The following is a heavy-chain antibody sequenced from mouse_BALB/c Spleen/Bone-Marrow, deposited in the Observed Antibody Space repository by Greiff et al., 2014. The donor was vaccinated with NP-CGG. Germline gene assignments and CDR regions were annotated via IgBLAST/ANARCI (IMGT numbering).Heavy chain of an antibody. Sequence: EVQLQQSGAELVKPGASVKLSCTASGFNTKDTYIHWVKQRPEQGLEWIGRIDPANGNTKYDPKFQGKATITADTSSNTAYLQLSSLTSEDTAVYYCASYYYGSSSFAYWGQGTLVTVSA. CDR3: ASYYYGSSSFAY. V-gene: IGHV14-3*02. D-gene: IGHD1-1*01. CDR1: GFNTKDTY. CDR2: IDPANGNT. J-gene: IGHJ3*01.